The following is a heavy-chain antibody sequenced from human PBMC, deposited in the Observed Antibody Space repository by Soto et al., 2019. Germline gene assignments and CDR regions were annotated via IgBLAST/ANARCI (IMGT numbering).Heavy chain of an antibody. J-gene: IGHJ4*02. CDR3: ARCSSSLFDY. V-gene: IGHV3-30-3*01. Sequence: PGGSLRLSCAASGFTFSSYAMHWVRQAPGKGLEWVAVISYDGSNEYYADSVKGRFTISRDNSKNTLYLQMNSLRAEDTAVYYCARCSSSLFDYWGQGTLVTVSS. CDR2: ISYDGSNE. D-gene: IGHD6-13*01. CDR1: GFTFSSYA.